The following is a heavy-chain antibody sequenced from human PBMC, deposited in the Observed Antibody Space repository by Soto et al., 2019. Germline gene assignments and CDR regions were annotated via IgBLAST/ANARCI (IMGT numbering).Heavy chain of an antibody. CDR1: GGSFSGYY. CDR3: ARGNCSGGSCYHLFDY. Sequence: SETLSLTCAVYGGSFSGYYWSWIRQPPGKGLEWIGEINHSGSTNYNPSLKSRVTISVDTSKNQFSLKLSSVTAADTAVYYCARGNCSGGSCYHLFDYWGQGTLVTVSS. D-gene: IGHD2-15*01. V-gene: IGHV4-34*01. CDR2: INHSGST. J-gene: IGHJ4*02.